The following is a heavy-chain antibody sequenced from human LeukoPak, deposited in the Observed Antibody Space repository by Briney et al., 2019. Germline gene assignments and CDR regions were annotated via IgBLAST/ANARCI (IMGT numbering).Heavy chain of an antibody. V-gene: IGHV4-39*01. J-gene: IGHJ3*02. Sequence: KPAETRSLTGTVSGAPISSSRYYWCWMRQPPGKGLERLGRIYYSGNTSYNPSLKSPVTISVDTCKHHFCLKLTCVTAADPSVYFCASLYGDYFGAFDIWGQGTMVTVSS. CDR1: GAPISSSRYY. CDR2: IYYSGNT. D-gene: IGHD4-17*01. CDR3: ASLYGDYFGAFDI.